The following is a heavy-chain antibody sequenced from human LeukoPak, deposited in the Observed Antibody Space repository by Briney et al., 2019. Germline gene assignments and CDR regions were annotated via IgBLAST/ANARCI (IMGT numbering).Heavy chain of an antibody. CDR2: FDPDDGET. V-gene: IGHV1-24*01. J-gene: IGHJ4*02. D-gene: IGHD2-15*01. CDR3: ATAHARTGYCSGGSCYPFDY. Sequence: GASVKVSCKVSGYTLTELSMHWVRQAPGKGLEWMGGFDPDDGETIYAQKFQGRVTMTEDTSTDTAYMELSSLRSEDTAVYYCATAHARTGYCSGGSCYPFDYWGQGTLVTVSS. CDR1: GYTLTELS.